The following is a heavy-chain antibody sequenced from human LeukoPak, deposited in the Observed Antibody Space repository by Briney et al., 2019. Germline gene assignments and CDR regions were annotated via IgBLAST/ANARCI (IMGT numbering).Heavy chain of an antibody. CDR2: ISSRGTTM. CDR1: GFTFSSYE. J-gene: IGHJ3*02. CDR3: ARCFDI. V-gene: IGHV3-48*03. Sequence: GGSLRLSCAASGFTFSSYEMNWVRQAPGKGLEWISYISSRGTTMFYADSVKGRFTISRDNAKSSLYLQMNSLRPEDTAVYYCARCFDIWGQGTMVTVSP.